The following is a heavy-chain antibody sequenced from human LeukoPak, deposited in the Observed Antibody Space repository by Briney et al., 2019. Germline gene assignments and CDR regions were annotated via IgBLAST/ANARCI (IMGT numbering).Heavy chain of an antibody. Sequence: PSETLSLTCAVYDESFSDYYWSWIRQPPGKGLEWIGYIYHSGSTYYNPSLKSRVTISVDTSKNQFSLKLSSVTAADTAVYYCALFRGKGRWLHGNAFDIWGQGTMVTVSS. D-gene: IGHD5-24*01. CDR2: IYHSGST. CDR3: ALFRGKGRWLHGNAFDI. CDR1: DESFSDYY. V-gene: IGHV4-34*01. J-gene: IGHJ3*02.